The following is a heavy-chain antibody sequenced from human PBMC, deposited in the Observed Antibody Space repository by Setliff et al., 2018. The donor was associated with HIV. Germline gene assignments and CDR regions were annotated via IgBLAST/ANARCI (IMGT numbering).Heavy chain of an antibody. J-gene: IGHJ4*02. CDR1: GDSISTDY. Sequence: KASETLSLTCTVSGDSISTDYWTWIRQPPGKGLEWIGYIYNSASTSYNPSLKSRVTISVDTSKNQFSLKLRSVTAADTAVYYCEVAGQWGQGTLVTVSS. CDR2: IYNSAST. CDR3: EVAGQ. D-gene: IGHD6-19*01. V-gene: IGHV4-4*09.